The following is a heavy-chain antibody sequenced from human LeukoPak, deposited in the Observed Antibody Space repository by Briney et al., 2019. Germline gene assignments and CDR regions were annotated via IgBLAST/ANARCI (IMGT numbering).Heavy chain of an antibody. CDR2: ISSGGNT. D-gene: IGHD5-12*01. Sequence: PGGSLRLSCAASGFTVTSNYMTWVRQAPGKGLEWVSVISSGGNTYYAESVKGRFTISRDNPKNTVYLQMSGLRAEDTAVYYCAREVRGYYFDYWGQGTLVTASS. CDR3: AREVRGYYFDY. J-gene: IGHJ4*02. V-gene: IGHV3-53*01. CDR1: GFTVTSNY.